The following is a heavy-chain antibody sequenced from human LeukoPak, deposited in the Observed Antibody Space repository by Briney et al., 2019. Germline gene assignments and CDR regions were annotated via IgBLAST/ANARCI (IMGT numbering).Heavy chain of an antibody. J-gene: IGHJ4*02. CDR1: GGSITKNGYY. D-gene: IGHD6-19*01. Sequence: SEPLSLTCSVSGGSITKNGYYWGWVRQSPETGLEWIGSMHYSGSTYYNPSLNSRVTISVDTSKNQFSLKLTSVTAADTAVYYCCGSGWFAGPFGYWGQGALVTVSS. CDR2: MHYSGST. V-gene: IGHV4-39*07. CDR3: CGSGWFAGPFGY.